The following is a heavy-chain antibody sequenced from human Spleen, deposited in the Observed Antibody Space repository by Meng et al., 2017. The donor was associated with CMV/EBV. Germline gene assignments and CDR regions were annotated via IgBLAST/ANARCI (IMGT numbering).Heavy chain of an antibody. J-gene: IGHJ4*02. CDR1: YTFTSYG. D-gene: IGHD3-10*01. Sequence: YTFTSYGISWVRQAPGQGLEWMGWISAYNGNTNYAQKLQGRVNMTTDTSTSTAYMELRSLRSDDTAVYYCARTPRYGSGSYEVYFDYWGQGTLVTVSS. CDR3: ARTPRYGSGSYEVYFDY. V-gene: IGHV1-18*01. CDR2: ISAYNGNT.